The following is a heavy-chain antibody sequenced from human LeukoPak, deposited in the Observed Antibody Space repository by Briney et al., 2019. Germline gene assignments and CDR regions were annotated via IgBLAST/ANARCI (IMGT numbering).Heavy chain of an antibody. Sequence: GGSLRLSCAASGFTFSNFAMTWVRQAPGKGLEWVSSIVGSSSTYYADSLKGRFTISRDNAKNSLYLQMNSLRSEDTAVYYCAKTISPSYNCFDPWGQGTLVTVSS. D-gene: IGHD1-14*01. CDR2: IVGSSST. CDR3: AKTISPSYNCFDP. CDR1: GFTFSNFA. J-gene: IGHJ5*02. V-gene: IGHV3-21*01.